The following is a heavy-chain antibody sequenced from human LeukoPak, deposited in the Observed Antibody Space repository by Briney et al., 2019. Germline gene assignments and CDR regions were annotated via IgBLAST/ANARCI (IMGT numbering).Heavy chain of an antibody. D-gene: IGHD3-22*01. CDR1: GYTFTSYY. V-gene: IGHV1-18*04. CDR3: ARVYYDSSGYNRYYFDY. J-gene: IGHJ4*02. Sequence: GASVKVSCKASGYTFTSYYMHWVRQAPGQGLEWMGWISAYNGNTNYAQKLQGRVTMTTDTSTSTAYMELRSLRSDDTAVYYCARVYYDSSGYNRYYFDYWGQGTLVTVSS. CDR2: ISAYNGNT.